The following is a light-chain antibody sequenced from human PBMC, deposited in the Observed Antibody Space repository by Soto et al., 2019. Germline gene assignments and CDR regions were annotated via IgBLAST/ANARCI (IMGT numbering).Light chain of an antibody. CDR3: CLYIGATTYV. Sequence: QSVLAQPASVSGSPGQSITISCTGTSGFVGSFSLVSWYQQHPGKAPKVMISGGHRRPSGVPDRFSGSTSVNSASLTISGLQADDEADSYCCLYIGATTYVFGTVKKVTVL. V-gene: IGLV2-23*01. CDR2: GGH. CDR1: SGFVGSFSL. J-gene: IGLJ1*01.